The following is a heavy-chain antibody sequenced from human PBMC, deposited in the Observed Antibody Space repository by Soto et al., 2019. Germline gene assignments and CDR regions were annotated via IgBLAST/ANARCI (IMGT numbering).Heavy chain of an antibody. CDR2: ISYDGSNK. V-gene: IGHV3-30*18. CDR1: GFTFSSYG. CDR3: AKDREGGLSGYALTAGYYGMDV. D-gene: IGHD5-12*01. J-gene: IGHJ6*02. Sequence: QVQLVESGGGVVQPGRSLRLSCAASGFTFSSYGMHWVRQAPGKGLEWVAVISYDGSNKYYADSVKGRFTISRDNSKNTVYLQMNSLRAEDTAVYYCAKDREGGLSGYALTAGYYGMDVWGQGTTVTVSS.